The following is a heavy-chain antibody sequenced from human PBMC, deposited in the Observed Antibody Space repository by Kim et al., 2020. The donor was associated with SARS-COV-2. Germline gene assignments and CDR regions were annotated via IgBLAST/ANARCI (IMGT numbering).Heavy chain of an antibody. V-gene: IGHV4-39*01. Sequence: SETLSLTCTVSGGSISSSSYYWGWIRQPPGKGLEWIGSIYYSGSTYYNPSLKSRVTISVDTSKNQFSLKLSSVTAADTAVYYCARHSRSGWSSSYYYYYGMDVWGQGTTVTVSS. CDR3: ARHSRSGWSSSYYYYYGMDV. J-gene: IGHJ6*02. CDR2: IYYSGST. D-gene: IGHD6-19*01. CDR1: GGSISSSSYY.